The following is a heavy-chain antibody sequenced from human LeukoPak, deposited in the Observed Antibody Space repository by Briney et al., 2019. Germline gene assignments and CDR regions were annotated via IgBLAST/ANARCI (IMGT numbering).Heavy chain of an antibody. V-gene: IGHV1-2*04. CDR3: ARGLRRITMVRGVIGPMGY. CDR1: GFTFTGYY. CDR2: INPNSGGT. Sequence: GGSLRLSCAASGFTFTGYYMHWVRQAPGQGLEWMGWINPNSGGTNYAQKFQGWVTMTRDTSISTAYMELSRLRSDDTAVYYCARGLRRITMVRGVIGPMGYWGQGTLVTVSS. D-gene: IGHD3-10*01. J-gene: IGHJ4*02.